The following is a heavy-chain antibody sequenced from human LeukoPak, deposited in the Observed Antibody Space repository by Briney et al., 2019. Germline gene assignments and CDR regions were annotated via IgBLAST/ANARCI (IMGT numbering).Heavy chain of an antibody. J-gene: IGHJ5*02. V-gene: IGHV4-59*01. CDR1: GGSISSYY. Sequence: PSETLSLTCTVSGGSISSYYWSWIRQPPGKGPEWIGYIYYSGSTNYNPSLKSQVTISVDTSKNQFSLKLSSVTAADTAVYYCARHGSSGWYSGWFDPWGQGTLVTVSS. D-gene: IGHD6-19*01. CDR3: ARHGSSGWYSGWFDP. CDR2: IYYSGST.